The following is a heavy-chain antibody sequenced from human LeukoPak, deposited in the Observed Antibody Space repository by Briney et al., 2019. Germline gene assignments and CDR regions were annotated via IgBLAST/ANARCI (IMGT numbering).Heavy chain of an antibody. J-gene: IGHJ4*02. CDR2: IKQDGSEK. CDR1: GFTFSSYW. Sequence: GGSLRLSCAASGFTFSSYWMSWVRQAPGKGLEWVANIKQDGSEKYYVDSVKGRFTISRDNAKNSLHLQMNSLRAEDTAVYYCARPYVLRFLEWLPFDYWGQGTLVTVSS. V-gene: IGHV3-7*01. CDR3: ARPYVLRFLEWLPFDY. D-gene: IGHD3-3*01.